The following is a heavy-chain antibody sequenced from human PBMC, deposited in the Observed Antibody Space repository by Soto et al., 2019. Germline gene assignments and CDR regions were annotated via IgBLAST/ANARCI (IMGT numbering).Heavy chain of an antibody. J-gene: IGHJ4*02. CDR3: AKDGGLSFPADIYFDY. V-gene: IGHV3-23*01. CDR1: GFTFSSYA. Sequence: EVQLLESGGGLVQPGGSLRLSCVASGFTFSSYAMSWVRQAPGKGLEWVSAISGSGGSTYYADSVKGRFTISRDNSKNTLYLQMNSLRAEDTAVYYCAKDGGLSFPADIYFDYWGQGTLVTVSS. CDR2: ISGSGGST. D-gene: IGHD3-16*01.